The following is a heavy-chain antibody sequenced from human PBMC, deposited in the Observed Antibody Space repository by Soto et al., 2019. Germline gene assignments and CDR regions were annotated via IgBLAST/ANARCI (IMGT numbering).Heavy chain of an antibody. J-gene: IGHJ5*02. CDR1: GYTFTSYG. D-gene: IGHD2-15*01. V-gene: IGHV1-18*01. CDR2: ISAYNGNT. CDR3: ARGGVGYCSGGSCPQNWFDP. Sequence: ASVKVSCKASGYTFTSYGITWVRQAPGQGLEWMGWISAYNGNTNFAQKLQGRVTMTTDTSTSTAYMELRSLTSDDTAVYYCARGGVGYCSGGSCPQNWFDPWGQGTLVTVSS.